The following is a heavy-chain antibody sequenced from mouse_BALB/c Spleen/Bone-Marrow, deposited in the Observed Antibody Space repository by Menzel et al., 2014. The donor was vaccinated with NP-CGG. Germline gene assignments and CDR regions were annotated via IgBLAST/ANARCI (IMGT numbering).Heavy chain of an antibody. CDR1: GYSFTSYW. CDR3: ARRDYGYDRDWYFDV. Sequence: VQLQQSGAELVRPGASVKLSCKASGYSFTSYWMNWVKQRPGQGLEWIGMIHPSDSETRLNQKFKDKATLTVDKSSSTAYIQLSSPTSEDSAVYYCARRDYGYDRDWYFDVWGAGTTATVSS. CDR2: IHPSDSET. D-gene: IGHD2-2*01. V-gene: IGHV1-61*01. J-gene: IGHJ1*01.